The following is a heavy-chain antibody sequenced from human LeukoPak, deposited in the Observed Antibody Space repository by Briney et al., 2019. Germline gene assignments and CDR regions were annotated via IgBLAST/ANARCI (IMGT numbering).Heavy chain of an antibody. D-gene: IGHD1-26*01. Sequence: PGGSLRLSCAASGFTFSSYSMNWVRQAPGKGLEWVSYISSSSSTIYYADSVKGRFTISRDNAKNSLYLQMNSLRAEDTAVHYCARRGASSHFDYWGPGTLVTVSS. V-gene: IGHV3-48*01. CDR1: GFTFSSYS. J-gene: IGHJ4*02. CDR3: ARRGASSHFDY. CDR2: ISSSSSTI.